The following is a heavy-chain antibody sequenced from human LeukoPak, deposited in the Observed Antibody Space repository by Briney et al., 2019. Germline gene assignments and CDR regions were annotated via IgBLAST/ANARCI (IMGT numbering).Heavy chain of an antibody. V-gene: IGHV3-23*01. CDR3: AKGGVYSSSWPAEYFQH. J-gene: IGHJ1*01. Sequence: DSVKGRFTISRDNSKNTLYLQMNSLRAEDTAVYYCAKGGVYSSSWPAEYFQHWGQGTLVTVSS. D-gene: IGHD6-13*01.